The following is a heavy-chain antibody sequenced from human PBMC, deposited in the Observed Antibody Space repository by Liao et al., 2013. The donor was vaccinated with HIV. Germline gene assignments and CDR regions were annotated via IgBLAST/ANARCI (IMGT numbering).Heavy chain of an antibody. Sequence: QVQPQQWGAGLLKPSETLSLTCAVYGGSFSGYYWSWIRQPPGKGLEWIGEINHSGSTNYNPSLKSRVTISVDTSKNQFSLKLSSVTAADTAVYYCARGRRWLQFGRLTNAEIDYWGQGNPGSPSPQ. V-gene: IGHV4-34*01. D-gene: IGHD5-24*01. CDR2: INHSGST. CDR1: GGSFSGYY. J-gene: IGHJ4*02. CDR3: ARGRRWLQFGRLTNAEIDY.